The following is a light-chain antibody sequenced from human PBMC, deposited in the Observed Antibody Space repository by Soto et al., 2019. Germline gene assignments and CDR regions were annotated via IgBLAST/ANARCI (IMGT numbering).Light chain of an antibody. CDR1: QSISSY. CDR3: QQSYNTPWT. V-gene: IGKV1-39*01. Sequence: DIQMTQSPSSLSASVGDRVTITCRASQSISSYLNWYQQKPGKAPKLLIYAASSLQSGVPSRFSGSGSGTDFTLTISSQQPEDFATYYCQQSYNTPWTFGQGTKVDIK. CDR2: AAS. J-gene: IGKJ1*01.